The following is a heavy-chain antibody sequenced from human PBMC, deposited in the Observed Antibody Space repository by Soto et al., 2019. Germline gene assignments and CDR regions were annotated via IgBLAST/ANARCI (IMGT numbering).Heavy chain of an antibody. CDR3: GKGTWGAFDI. J-gene: IGHJ3*02. Sequence: EVQLLESGGGLVQPGGSLRLSCVASGFTFSSNAMSWVRQAPRKGLEWVSHITSGSGGGTYYADSVKGRFTISRDNAKNALYMHMNSLRVEDTAVYYCGKGTWGAFDIWGHGTVVTVSS. V-gene: IGHV3-23*01. D-gene: IGHD7-27*01. CDR1: GFTFSSNA. CDR2: ITSGSGGGT.